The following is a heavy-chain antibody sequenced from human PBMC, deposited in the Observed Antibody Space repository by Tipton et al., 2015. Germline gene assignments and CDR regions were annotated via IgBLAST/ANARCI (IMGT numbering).Heavy chain of an antibody. CDR2: IYPGDSNT. CDR1: GYIFGNYY. Sequence: QLVQSGAEVKKPGESLMISCKGFGYIFGNYYIAWVRQMPGKGLEWMGIIYPGDSNTIYSPSFQGQVTISADKSISTAYLQWSSLKASDTAMYYCARLGNLDWGDYWGQGTLVTVSS. CDR3: ARLGNLDWGDY. D-gene: IGHD7-27*01. V-gene: IGHV5-51*01. J-gene: IGHJ4*02.